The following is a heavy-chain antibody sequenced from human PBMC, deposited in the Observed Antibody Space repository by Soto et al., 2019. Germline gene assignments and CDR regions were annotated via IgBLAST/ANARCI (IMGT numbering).Heavy chain of an antibody. D-gene: IGHD5-12*01. Sequence: PGGSLRLSCAASGFTFSSYAMHWVRQATGKGLEWVSAIGTAGDTYYPGSVKGRFTISRENAKNSLYLQMNSLRAGDTAVYYCARVGRLRFFDYWGQGTLVTAPQ. J-gene: IGHJ4*02. CDR1: GFTFSSYA. CDR2: IGTAGDT. V-gene: IGHV3-13*04. CDR3: ARVGRLRFFDY.